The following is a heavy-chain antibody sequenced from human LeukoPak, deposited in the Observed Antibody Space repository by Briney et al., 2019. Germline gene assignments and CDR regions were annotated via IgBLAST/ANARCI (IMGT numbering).Heavy chain of an antibody. J-gene: IGHJ6*02. V-gene: IGHV1-69*13. CDR2: IIPICGTA. Sequence: GASVKVSCKASGGTFISYAISWVRQAPGQGLEWMGGIIPICGTANYAQKFQGRVTITADESTSTAYMELSSLRSEDTAVYYCARGYCSGGSCLNAPCYYYGMDVWGQGTTVTVSS. CDR3: ARGYCSGGSCLNAPCYYYGMDV. CDR1: GGTFISYA. D-gene: IGHD2-15*01.